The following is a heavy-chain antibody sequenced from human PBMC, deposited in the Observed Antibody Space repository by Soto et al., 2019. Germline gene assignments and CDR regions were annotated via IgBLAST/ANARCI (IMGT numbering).Heavy chain of an antibody. Sequence: EVQLLESGGGLVQPGGSLRLSCAASGFSSYAMNWVRQAPGKGLEWVSGISGSGVYTYYADSVKGRFTISRDNSKNTLYLQMHSLRAEDTAVYYCAKGRAGGLRVPVAIRDYYYGMDVWGQGTTVTVSS. J-gene: IGHJ6*02. CDR1: GFSSYA. V-gene: IGHV3-23*01. CDR3: AKGRAGGLRVPVAIRDYYYGMDV. CDR2: ISGSGVYT. D-gene: IGHD2-2*01.